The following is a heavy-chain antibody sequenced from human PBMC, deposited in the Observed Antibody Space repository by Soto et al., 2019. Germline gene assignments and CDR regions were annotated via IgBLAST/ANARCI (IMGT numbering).Heavy chain of an antibody. V-gene: IGHV3-33*01. Sequence: QVQLVESGGGVVQPGRSLRLSCAASGFTFSSYGMHWVRQAPGKGLEWVAVIWYDGSNKYYADSVKGRFTISRDNSKNTLYLQMNSLRAEDTAVYYCAREGYSSGPEFDPWGQGTLVTVSS. D-gene: IGHD6-19*01. CDR1: GFTFSSYG. CDR3: AREGYSSGPEFDP. J-gene: IGHJ5*02. CDR2: IWYDGSNK.